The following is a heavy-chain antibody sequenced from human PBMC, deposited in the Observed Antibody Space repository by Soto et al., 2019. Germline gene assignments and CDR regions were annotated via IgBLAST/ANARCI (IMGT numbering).Heavy chain of an antibody. CDR1: GGTFSSYA. Sequence: QVQLVQSGAEVKKPGSSVKVSCKASGGTFSSYAISWVRQAPGQGLEWMGGIIPIFGTANYAQQFQGRVTITADESTSTAYMELSSRRSEDTAVYYCARVSSSGAVTPDDYWGQGTRVTVSA. V-gene: IGHV1-69*01. J-gene: IGHJ4*02. CDR3: ARVSSSGAVTPDDY. CDR2: IIPIFGTA. D-gene: IGHD6-25*01.